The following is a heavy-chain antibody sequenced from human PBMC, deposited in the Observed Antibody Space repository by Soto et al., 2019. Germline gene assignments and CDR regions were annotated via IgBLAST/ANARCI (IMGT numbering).Heavy chain of an antibody. V-gene: IGHV3-7*03. CDR1: GFTFSSYW. CDR3: ARRLVTIFGVVITYGMDV. CDR2: IKQDGSEK. D-gene: IGHD3-3*01. J-gene: IGHJ6*02. Sequence: LRLSCAASGFTFSSYWMSWVRQAPGKGLEWVANIKQDGSEKYYVDSVKGRFTISRDNAKNSLYLQMNSLRAEDTAVYYCARRLVTIFGVVITYGMDVWGQGTTVTVSS.